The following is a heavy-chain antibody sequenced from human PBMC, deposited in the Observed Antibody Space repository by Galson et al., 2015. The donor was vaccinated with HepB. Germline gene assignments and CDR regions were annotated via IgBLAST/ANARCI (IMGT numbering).Heavy chain of an antibody. D-gene: IGHD3-3*01. CDR3: ERGRLTIFAVVTDVRDYYYRMDV. Sequence: SVKVSCKASGYSFTDYYMHWVRQAPGQGLEWMGWINPNSGDTYYAQMFQGRVTTTRDKSISTAYMELTSLRSDDTAVYYCERGRLTIFAVVTDVRDYYYRMDVWGQGTTVTVSS. CDR2: INPNSGDT. V-gene: IGHV1-2*02. CDR1: GYSFTDYY. J-gene: IGHJ6*02.